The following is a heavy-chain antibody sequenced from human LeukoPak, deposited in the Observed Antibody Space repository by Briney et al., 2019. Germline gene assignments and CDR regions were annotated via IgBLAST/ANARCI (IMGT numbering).Heavy chain of an antibody. CDR3: ARAAAEVVTAMHYGMDV. CDR2: ISAYNGNT. D-gene: IGHD2-21*02. J-gene: IGHJ6*02. Sequence: ASVKVSCKASGYTFTSYSISWVRQAPGQGLEWMGWISAYNGNTNYAQKLQGRVTMTTDTSTSTAYMELRSLRSDDTAVYYCARAAAEVVTAMHYGMDVWGQGTTVTVSS. V-gene: IGHV1-18*01. CDR1: GYTFTSYS.